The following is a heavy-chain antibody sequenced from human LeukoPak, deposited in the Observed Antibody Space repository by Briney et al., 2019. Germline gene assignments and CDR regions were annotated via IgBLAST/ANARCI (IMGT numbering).Heavy chain of an antibody. V-gene: IGHV3-64*04. J-gene: IGHJ2*01. Sequence: PGGSLRLSCSASGFVFSIYTMYWVRQAPGKGPEYVSTISGSGNGGSIYYADSVKGRFTISRDSSKNTLFLHMNTLRAEDTAIYYCAKDRTVGASYWYFDLWGRGTLVTVSS. D-gene: IGHD1-26*01. CDR1: GFVFSIYT. CDR2: ISGSGNGGSI. CDR3: AKDRTVGASYWYFDL.